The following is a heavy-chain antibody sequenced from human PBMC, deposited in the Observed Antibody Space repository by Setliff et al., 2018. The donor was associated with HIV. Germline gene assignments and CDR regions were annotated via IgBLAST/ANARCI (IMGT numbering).Heavy chain of an antibody. CDR1: GGSISSHY. CDR2: MYFRGNA. D-gene: IGHD3-10*01. Sequence: PSETLSLTCTASGGSISSHYWSWIRQAPGKGLEWIGTMYFRGNARNSPSLKSRVTISVDTSKNQLSLNLTSVTAADTAVYYCARVETTVRGATYGMDVWGQGTTVTVSS. J-gene: IGHJ6*02. CDR3: ARVETTVRGATYGMDV. V-gene: IGHV4-59*11.